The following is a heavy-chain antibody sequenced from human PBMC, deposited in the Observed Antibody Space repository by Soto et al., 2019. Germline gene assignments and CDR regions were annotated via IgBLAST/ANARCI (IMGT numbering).Heavy chain of an antibody. CDR2: INPNGGST. V-gene: IGHV1-46*01. CDR3: ARDLLAANY. J-gene: IGHJ4*02. D-gene: IGHD2-2*01. CDR1: GYTFTSSY. Sequence: QVQLVQSGAEVKKPGASVKLSCKASGYTFTSSYVHWARQAPGQGLEWMAIINPNGGSTNYAQEFQGRITVTRDTSTSTVFMELSSLQSDDTAVYYCARDLLAANYWGQGTLVTVSS.